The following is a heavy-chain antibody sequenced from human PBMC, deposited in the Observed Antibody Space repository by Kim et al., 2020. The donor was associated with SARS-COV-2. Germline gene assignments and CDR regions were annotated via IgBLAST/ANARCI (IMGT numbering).Heavy chain of an antibody. V-gene: IGHV3-7*03. CDR3: AREYS. J-gene: IGHJ5*02. D-gene: IGHD2-15*01. Sequence: KPDGSEKDYGESVRGRFTISRDNTKNSLSLQMDSLRAEDTAVYYCAREYSWGQGTLVTASS. CDR2: KPDGSEK.